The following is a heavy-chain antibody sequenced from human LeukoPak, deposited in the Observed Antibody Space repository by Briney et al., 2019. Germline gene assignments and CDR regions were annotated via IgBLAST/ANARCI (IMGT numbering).Heavy chain of an antibody. J-gene: IGHJ4*02. CDR1: GNSISSGDNY. D-gene: IGHD3-22*01. CDR3: ARASYSYDINGLVPFGY. Sequence: SQTLSLTCTVSGNSISSGDNYLSSVPQPAGKGLEWIWRIYTSGSTNYNPSLKSRITISGDTSKNQFSLRLSSVTAADTAVYYCARASYSYDINGLVPFGYWGQGTLVTVS. CDR2: IYTSGST. V-gene: IGHV4-61*02.